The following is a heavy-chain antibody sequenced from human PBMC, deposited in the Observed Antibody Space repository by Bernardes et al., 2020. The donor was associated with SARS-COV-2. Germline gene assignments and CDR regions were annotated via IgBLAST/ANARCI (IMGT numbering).Heavy chain of an antibody. D-gene: IGHD3-22*01. CDR2: ISGSGGST. Sequence: WGSLRLSCAASGFTFSSYAMSWVRQAPGKGLEWVSAISGSGGSTYYADSVKGRFTISRDNSKNTLYLQMNSLRAEDTAVYYCAKVESAYYYDSSGRGVLDYWGQGTLVTVSS. CDR1: GFTFSSYA. V-gene: IGHV3-23*01. CDR3: AKVESAYYYDSSGRGVLDY. J-gene: IGHJ4*02.